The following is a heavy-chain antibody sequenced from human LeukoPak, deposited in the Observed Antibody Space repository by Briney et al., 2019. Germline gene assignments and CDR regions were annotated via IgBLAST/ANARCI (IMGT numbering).Heavy chain of an antibody. CDR2: ISSSSSYI. CDR1: GFTVSSNE. V-gene: IGHV3-21*04. Sequence: GGSLRLSCAASGFTVSSNEMSWVRQAPGKGLEWVSSISSSSSYIYYADSVKGRFTISRDNSKNTLYPQMNSLRAEDTAVYYCARYYYDSSGYYSVLYGMDVWGQGTTVTVSS. CDR3: ARYYYDSSGYYSVLYGMDV. J-gene: IGHJ6*02. D-gene: IGHD3-22*01.